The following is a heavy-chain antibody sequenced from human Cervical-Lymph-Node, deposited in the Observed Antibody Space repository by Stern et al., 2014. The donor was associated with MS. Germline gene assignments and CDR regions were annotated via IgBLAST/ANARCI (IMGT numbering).Heavy chain of an antibody. CDR1: GFTFSSYG. CDR2: ISYAGSNK. D-gene: IGHD6-13*01. J-gene: IGHJ6*02. CDR3: AKRFGYSSSWYRGGYYYYGMDV. Sequence: VQLVESGGGVVQPGRSLRLSCAASGFTFSSYGMHWVRPAPGKGLEWVAVISYAGSNKYYEDSGKGRFTISRDNSKNTLYLQMNSLRAEDTAVYYCAKRFGYSSSWYRGGYYYYGMDVWGQGTTVTVSS. V-gene: IGHV3-30*18.